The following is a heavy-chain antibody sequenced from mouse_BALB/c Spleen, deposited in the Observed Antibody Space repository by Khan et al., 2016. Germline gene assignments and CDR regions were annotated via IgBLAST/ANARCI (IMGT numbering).Heavy chain of an antibody. Sequence: DLVKPGASVKLSCKASGYTFTSYWINWIKQRPGQGLEWIGRIAPGSGSTYYNEMFKGKAILTEDTSSSTAHIQLSSLSSEDSAVFFCARRGDGYYFDYWGQGTTLTVSS. CDR2: IAPGSGST. D-gene: IGHD1-2*01. CDR1: GYTFTSYW. J-gene: IGHJ2*01. CDR3: ARRGDGYYFDY. V-gene: IGHV1S41*01.